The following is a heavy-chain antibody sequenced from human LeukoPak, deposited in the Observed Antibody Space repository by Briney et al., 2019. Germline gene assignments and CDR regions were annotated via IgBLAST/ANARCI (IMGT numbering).Heavy chain of an antibody. V-gene: IGHV4-34*01. CDR1: GGSFSGYY. Sequence: SETLSXTCAVYGGSFSGYYWSWIRQPPGKGLEWIGEINHSGSTNYNPSLKSRGTISVDTSKNKFSLRLSCVAAADTAGCYFARRNLNDSSGYYLTDFDYWGQGTLVTVSS. J-gene: IGHJ4*02. D-gene: IGHD3-22*01. CDR3: ARRNLNDSSGYYLTDFDY. CDR2: INHSGST.